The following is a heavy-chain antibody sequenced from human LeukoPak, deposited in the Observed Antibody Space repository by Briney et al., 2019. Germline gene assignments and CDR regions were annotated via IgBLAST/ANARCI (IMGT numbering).Heavy chain of an antibody. J-gene: IGHJ5*02. Sequence: GESLKISCKGSGYSFTSYWIGWVRQMPGKGLEWMGIIYPGDSDTRYSPSFQGQVTISADKSISTAYLQWSSLKASDTAMYYCARHLTDYGGNPSSPFDPWGQGTLVTVSS. D-gene: IGHD4-23*01. CDR2: IYPGDSDT. V-gene: IGHV5-51*01. CDR1: GYSFTSYW. CDR3: ARHLTDYGGNPSSPFDP.